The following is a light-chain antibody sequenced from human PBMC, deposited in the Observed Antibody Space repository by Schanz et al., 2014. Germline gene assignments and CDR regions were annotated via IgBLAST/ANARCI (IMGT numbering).Light chain of an antibody. CDR2: GAS. J-gene: IGKJ1*01. CDR3: QQYSGPRT. Sequence: EIVLTQSPGTLSLSPGEGATLSCRASQSVSSSYLAWYQQKPGQAPRLLIYGASSRATGIPDRFSGSGSGTDYTLTISRLEPEDFAVYYCQQYSGPRTFGQGTKVEIK. V-gene: IGKV3-20*01. CDR1: QSVSSSY.